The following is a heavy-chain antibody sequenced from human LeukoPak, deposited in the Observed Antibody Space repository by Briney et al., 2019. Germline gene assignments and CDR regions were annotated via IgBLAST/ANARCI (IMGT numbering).Heavy chain of an antibody. J-gene: IGHJ4*02. Sequence: PSETLSLTCAVYSGSFSGYYWSWIRQPPGKGLEWIGEINHSGSTNYNPSLKSRVIISVDTSKNQFSLKLSSVTAADTAVYYCAGDYYDSSGYSLPTVHYFDYWGQGTLVTVSS. CDR1: SGSFSGYY. CDR3: AGDYYDSSGYSLPTVHYFDY. V-gene: IGHV4-34*01. D-gene: IGHD3-22*01. CDR2: INHSGST.